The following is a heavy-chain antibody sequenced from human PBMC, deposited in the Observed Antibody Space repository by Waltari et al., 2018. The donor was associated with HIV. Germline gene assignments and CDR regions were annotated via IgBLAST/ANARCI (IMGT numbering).Heavy chain of an antibody. V-gene: IGHV4-39*01. CDR3: ARHRGLRFFAP. CDR1: GGSISSSSYY. J-gene: IGHJ5*02. CDR2: IYYSGST. D-gene: IGHD3-3*01. Sequence: QLQLQESGPGLVKPSETLSLTCTVSGGSISSSSYYWGWIRQPPGKGLEWIGSIYYSGSTYYNPSLKSRVTISVDTSKNQFSLKLSSVTAADTAVYYCARHRGLRFFAPWGQGTLVTVSS.